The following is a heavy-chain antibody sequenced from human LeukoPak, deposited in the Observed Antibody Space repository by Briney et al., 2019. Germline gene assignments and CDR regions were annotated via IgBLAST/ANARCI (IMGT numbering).Heavy chain of an antibody. CDR2: ISYDGSNK. J-gene: IGHJ4*02. CDR1: GFTFSSYA. D-gene: IGHD6-19*01. Sequence: GGSLRLSCAASGFTFSSYAMHWVRQAPGKGLEWVAVISYDGSNKYYADSVKGRFTISRDNAKNSLYLQMNSLRDEDTAVYYCARSPDSSGWYTGDYWGQGTLVTVSS. CDR3: ARSPDSSGWYTGDY. V-gene: IGHV3-30-3*01.